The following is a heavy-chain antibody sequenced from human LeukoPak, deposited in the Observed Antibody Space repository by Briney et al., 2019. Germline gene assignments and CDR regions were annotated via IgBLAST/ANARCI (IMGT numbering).Heavy chain of an antibody. CDR2: ISAYNGNT. CDR3: ARERDNSRSYGPADY. V-gene: IGHV1-18*01. D-gene: IGHD1-1*01. CDR1: GYNFISYG. J-gene: IGHJ4*02. Sequence: ASVKVSCKASGYNFISYGISWVRQAPGQGLEWMGWISAYNGNTNYAQKLQGRVTLTTDTSTSTAYLELRSLRSDDTAVFYCARERDNSRSYGPADYWGQGTLVSVSS.